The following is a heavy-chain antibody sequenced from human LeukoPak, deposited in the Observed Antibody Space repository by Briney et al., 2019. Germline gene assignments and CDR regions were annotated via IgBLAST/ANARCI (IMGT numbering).Heavy chain of an antibody. Sequence: GASVKVSCKASGYTFTGYYMHWVRQAPGQGLEWMGWINPNSGGTNYAQKFQGRVTMTRDTSISTAYMELSSLRSEDTAVYYCARDGMTTVTTGENWFDPWGQGTLVTVSS. CDR3: ARDGMTTVTTGENWFDP. J-gene: IGHJ5*02. CDR2: INPNSGGT. V-gene: IGHV1-2*02. D-gene: IGHD4-17*01. CDR1: GYTFTGYY.